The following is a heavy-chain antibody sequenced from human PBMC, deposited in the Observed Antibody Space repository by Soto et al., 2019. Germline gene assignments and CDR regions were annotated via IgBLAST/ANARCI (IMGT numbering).Heavy chain of an antibody. Sequence: EVQLVESGGGLVQPGRSLRLSCAASGFTFDDYAMHWVRQAPGKGLEWVSGISWNSGSIGYADSVKGRFTISRDNAKNSLYLQMNSLRAEDTALYYCAKGYRDRGLRPFWGMDVWGQGTTVTVSS. V-gene: IGHV3-9*01. CDR2: ISWNSGSI. CDR3: AKGYRDRGLRPFWGMDV. J-gene: IGHJ6*02. CDR1: GFTFDDYA. D-gene: IGHD1-26*01.